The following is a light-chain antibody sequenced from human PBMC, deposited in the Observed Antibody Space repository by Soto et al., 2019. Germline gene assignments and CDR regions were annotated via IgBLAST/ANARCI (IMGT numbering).Light chain of an antibody. CDR1: QSVSSY. CDR3: QQYNNWPPIT. V-gene: IGKV3-15*01. Sequence: EIVLTQSPATLSLSPGERATLSCRASQSVSSYLAWYQQKPGQAPRLLIYGASSRATGIPARFRGSGSGTEFTLTISSLQSEDFAVYDCQQYNNWPPITFGQGTRLEIK. CDR2: GAS. J-gene: IGKJ5*01.